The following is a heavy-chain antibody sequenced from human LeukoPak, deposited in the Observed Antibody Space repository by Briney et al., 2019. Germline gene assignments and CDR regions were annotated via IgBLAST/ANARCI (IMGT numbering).Heavy chain of an antibody. CDR3: ARESYSSSSADY. D-gene: IGHD6-6*01. CDR2: ISSSRSYI. CDR1: GFTFSSYS. V-gene: IGHV3-21*01. Sequence: GGSLRLSCAASGFTFSSYSMNGVRQAPGRGLEWVSSISSSRSYIYYADSVKGRFTISRDNAKNSLYLQMTSLRAEDTAVYYCARESYSSSSADYWGQGTLVTVSS. J-gene: IGHJ4*02.